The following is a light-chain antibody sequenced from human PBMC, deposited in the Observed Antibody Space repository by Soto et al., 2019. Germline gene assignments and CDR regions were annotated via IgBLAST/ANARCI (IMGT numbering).Light chain of an antibody. Sequence: TQSPSALSASVGDRVTITCRASQSIKTWLAWYQRKPGQAPRLLIYDASNRATGIPARFSGSGSGTDFTLTISSLEPEDFAVYYCQQRSNLFGQGTRLEI. V-gene: IGKV3-11*01. CDR1: QSIKTW. CDR2: DAS. J-gene: IGKJ5*01. CDR3: QQRSNL.